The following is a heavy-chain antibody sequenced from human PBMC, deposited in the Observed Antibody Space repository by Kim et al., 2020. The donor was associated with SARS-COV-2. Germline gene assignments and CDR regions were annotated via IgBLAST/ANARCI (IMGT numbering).Heavy chain of an antibody. J-gene: IGHJ4*01. Sequence: GGSLRLSCAASGFAFSNFGMHWVRQAPGKGLEWVALISYYGTVQYYADSVEGRFTVSRDNSNNTVFLQMSSLRAEDTAVYYCAKDGHVCYSHMSPHYWG. CDR3: AKDGHVCYSHMSPHY. V-gene: IGHV3-30*18. CDR2: ISYYGTVQ. CDR1: GFAFSNFG. D-gene: IGHD4-4*01.